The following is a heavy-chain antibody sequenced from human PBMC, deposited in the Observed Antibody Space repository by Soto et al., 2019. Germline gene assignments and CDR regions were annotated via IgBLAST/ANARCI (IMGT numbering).Heavy chain of an antibody. CDR3: ARVDDYGDPYYFDY. CDR2: IYYSGST. Sequence: SETLSVTCTVSGGSISSYYWSWIRQPPGKGLEWIGYIYYSGSTNYNPSLKSRVTISVDTSKNQFSLKLSSVTAADTAVYYCARVDDYGDPYYFDYWGQGTLVTVSS. CDR1: GGSISSYY. V-gene: IGHV4-59*01. D-gene: IGHD4-17*01. J-gene: IGHJ4*02.